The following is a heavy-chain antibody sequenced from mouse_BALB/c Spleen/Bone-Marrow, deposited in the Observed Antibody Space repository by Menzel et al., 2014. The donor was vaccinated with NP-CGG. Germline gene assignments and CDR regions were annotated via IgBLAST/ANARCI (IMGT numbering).Heavy chain of an antibody. CDR3: ARGGRYDGSWFAY. J-gene: IGHJ3*01. Sequence: LVESGPELVKPGASVKMSCKASGYTFTSYVMHWVKQKPGQGLEWIGYINPYNDGTKYNEKFKGEATLTSDKSSSTAYMELSSLTSEDSAVYYCARGGRYDGSWFAYWGQGTLVTVSA. V-gene: IGHV1-14*01. CDR1: GYTFTSYV. D-gene: IGHD2-14*01. CDR2: INPYNDGT.